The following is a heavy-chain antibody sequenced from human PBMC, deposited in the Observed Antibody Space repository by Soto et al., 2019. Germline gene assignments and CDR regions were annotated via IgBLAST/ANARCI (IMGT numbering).Heavy chain of an antibody. V-gene: IGHV1-3*01. CDR1: GYTFTSYA. D-gene: IGHD2-2*01. J-gene: IGHJ3*02. CDR3: ARVVPAAPPMTDAFDI. Sequence: QVQLVQSGAEVKKPGASVKVSCKASGYTFTSYAMHWVRQAPGQRLEWMGWINAGNGNTKYSQKFQGRVTITRDTSASTAYMELSSLRSEDTAVYYCARVVPAAPPMTDAFDIWGQGTMVTVSS. CDR2: INAGNGNT.